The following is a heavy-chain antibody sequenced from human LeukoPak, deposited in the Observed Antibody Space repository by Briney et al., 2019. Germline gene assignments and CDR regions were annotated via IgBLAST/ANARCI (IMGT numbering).Heavy chain of an antibody. V-gene: IGHV4-59*08. D-gene: IGHD3/OR15-3a*01. CDR3: ARQTGSGLFILP. CDR1: GFTFTNFA. Sequence: PGRSLRLSCVASGFTFTNFALHWIRQPPGKGLEWIGYIYYSGSTNYNPSLKSRVTISVDTSKNQFSLRLTSVTAADTAVYYCARQTGSGLFILPGGQGTLVTVSS. J-gene: IGHJ4*02. CDR2: IYYSGST.